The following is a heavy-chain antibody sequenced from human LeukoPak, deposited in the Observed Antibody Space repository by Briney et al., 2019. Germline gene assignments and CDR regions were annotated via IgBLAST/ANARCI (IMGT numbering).Heavy chain of an antibody. V-gene: IGHV3-48*02. Sequence: GGSLRLSCAASGFTFSSYSMNWVRQAPGKGLEWVSYITSSGSVMYHADSVRGRFTISRDNAKNSLYLEMNSLRDEDTAVYYCARAVSPIRGYCSGGSCYHAQLASYTAIDPWGQGTLVTVSS. J-gene: IGHJ5*02. CDR3: ARAVSPIRGYCSGGSCYHAQLASYTAIDP. CDR1: GFTFSSYS. D-gene: IGHD2-15*01. CDR2: ITSSGSVM.